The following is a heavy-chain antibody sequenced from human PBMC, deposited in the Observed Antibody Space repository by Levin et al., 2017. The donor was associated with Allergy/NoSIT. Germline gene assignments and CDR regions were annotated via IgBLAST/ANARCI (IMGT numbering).Heavy chain of an antibody. Sequence: SLTLSLPCSVSGGSIRTTDYYWSWIRQHPGKGLEWIGYIFYSGRTYHNPSLTSRIAISLDTSQNQFSLRLNSLTAADTALYYCARLLGSTGANTFEIWGQGIMVTVSS. CDR2: IFYSGRT. CDR1: GGSIRTTDYY. V-gene: IGHV4-31*03. CDR3: ARLLGSTGANTFEI. J-gene: IGHJ3*02. D-gene: IGHD2-2*01.